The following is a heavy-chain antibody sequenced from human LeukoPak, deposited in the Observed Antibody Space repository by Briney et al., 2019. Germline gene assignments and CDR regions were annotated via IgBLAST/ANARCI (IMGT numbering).Heavy chain of an antibody. V-gene: IGHV1-8*01. D-gene: IGHD2-2*01. CDR2: MNPNSGNT. Sequence: ASVNVSCKASGYTFTSYDINWVRQATGQGLEWMGWMNPNSGNTGYAQKFQGRVTMTRNTSISTAYMELSSLRSEDTAVYYCARGQRDYCSSTSCYWWDYYYYYMDVWGKGTTVTISS. CDR1: GYTFTSYD. J-gene: IGHJ6*03. CDR3: ARGQRDYCSSTSCYWWDYYYYYMDV.